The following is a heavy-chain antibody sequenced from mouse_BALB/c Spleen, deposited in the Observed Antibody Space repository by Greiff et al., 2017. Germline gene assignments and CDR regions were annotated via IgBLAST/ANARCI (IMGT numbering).Heavy chain of an antibody. CDR2: ISSGGST. CDR1: GFTFSSYA. CDR3: AREDWEGFAY. V-gene: IGHV5-6-5*01. J-gene: IGHJ3*01. Sequence: EVKLMESGGGLVKPGGSLKLSCAASGFTFSSYAMSWVRQTPEKRLEWVASISSGGSTYYPDSVKGRFTISRDNARNILYLQMSSLRSEDTAMYYCAREDWEGFAYWGQGTLVTVSA. D-gene: IGHD4-1*01.